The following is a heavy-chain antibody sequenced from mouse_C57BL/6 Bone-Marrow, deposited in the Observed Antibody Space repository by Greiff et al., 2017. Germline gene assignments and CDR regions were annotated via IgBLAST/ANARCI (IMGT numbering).Heavy chain of an antibody. CDR3: ARGGYYYGSSHWYFDV. J-gene: IGHJ1*03. CDR1: GYSITSGYD. Sequence: EVKLMESGPGMVKPSQSLSLTCTVTGYSITSGYDWHWIRHFPGNKLEWMGYISYSGSTNYNPSLKSRISITHDTSKNHFFLKLNSVTTEDTATXYCARGGYYYGSSHWYFDVWGTGTTVTVSS. V-gene: IGHV3-1*01. D-gene: IGHD1-1*01. CDR2: ISYSGST.